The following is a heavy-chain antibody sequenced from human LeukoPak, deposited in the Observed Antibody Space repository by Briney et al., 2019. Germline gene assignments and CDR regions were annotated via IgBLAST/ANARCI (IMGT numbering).Heavy chain of an antibody. D-gene: IGHD2-8*02. J-gene: IGHJ6*03. CDR3: ARRGDSGYYMDV. CDR2: IYISGST. CDR1: GGSISSYY. Sequence: PSETLSLTCTVYGGSISSYYWSWIRQPPGKGLEWIGYIYISGSTNYNPSLKSRVTISVDTSKNQFSLKLSSVTAADTAVYYCARRGDSGYYMDVWGKGTTVAVSS. V-gene: IGHV4-4*09.